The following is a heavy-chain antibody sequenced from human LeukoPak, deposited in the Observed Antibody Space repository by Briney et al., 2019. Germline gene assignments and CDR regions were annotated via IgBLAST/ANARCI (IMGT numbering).Heavy chain of an antibody. CDR1: GFTFSSYG. D-gene: IGHD6-13*01. CDR2: ISGSGGST. J-gene: IGHJ4*02. V-gene: IGHV3-23*01. CDR3: ASVAGSSWYNFDY. Sequence: PGGSLRLSCAASGFTFSSYGMSWVRQAPGKGLEWVSAISGSGGSTYYADSVKGRFTISRDNAKNSLYLQMNSLRAEDTAVYYCASVAGSSWYNFDYWGQGTLVTASS.